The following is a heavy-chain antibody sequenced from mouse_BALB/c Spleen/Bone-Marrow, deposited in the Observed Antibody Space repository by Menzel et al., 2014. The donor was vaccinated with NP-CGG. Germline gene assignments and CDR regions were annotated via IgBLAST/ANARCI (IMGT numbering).Heavy chain of an antibody. CDR2: IYPSDSYT. Sequence: QVQLQQSGAELVRPGASVKLSCKASGYTFTSYWINWVKQRPGQGLEWIGNIYPSDSYTNYNQKFKDKATLNVDKSSSTAYMQLSSPTSEDSAVYYCTRDDGSFAYWGQGTLVTVSA. D-gene: IGHD2-3*01. CDR3: TRDDGSFAY. J-gene: IGHJ3*01. V-gene: IGHV1-69*02. CDR1: GYTFTSYW.